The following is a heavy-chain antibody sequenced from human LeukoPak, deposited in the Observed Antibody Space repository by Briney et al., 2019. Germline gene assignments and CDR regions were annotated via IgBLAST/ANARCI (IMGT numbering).Heavy chain of an antibody. CDR2: INHGGST. V-gene: IGHV4-34*01. Sequence: SETLSLTCAVYGGSFSGYYWSWIRQPPGKGLEWIGEINHGGSTNYNPSLKSRVTISVDTSKNQFSLKLSSVTAADTAVYYCASWYSGSYFPDAFDIWGQGTMVTVSS. CDR3: ASWYSGSYFPDAFDI. D-gene: IGHD1-26*01. J-gene: IGHJ3*02. CDR1: GGSFSGYY.